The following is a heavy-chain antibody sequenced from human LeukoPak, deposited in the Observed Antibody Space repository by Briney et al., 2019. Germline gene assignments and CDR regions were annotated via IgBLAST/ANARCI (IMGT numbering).Heavy chain of an antibody. Sequence: GGSLRLSCAASGFTFTVAWMSWVRQAPGKGLEWLGRIKSKTDVAPIDYAAPVKGRFTISRDDSKHTVYLQMNTVKTEDTAVYYCVWSSSWEKRYYLDYWGQGTLVTVSS. D-gene: IGHD6-13*01. CDR3: VWSSSWEKRYYLDY. CDR2: IKSKTDVAPI. V-gene: IGHV3-15*05. J-gene: IGHJ4*02. CDR1: GFTFTVAW.